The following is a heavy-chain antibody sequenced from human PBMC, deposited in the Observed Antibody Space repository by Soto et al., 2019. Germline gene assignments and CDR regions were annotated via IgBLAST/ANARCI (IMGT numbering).Heavy chain of an antibody. D-gene: IGHD6-25*01. CDR3: ATSSGALAASFPYYFDY. Sequence: PGWSLRLSCSATVFRFNDYYMTWMRQAPGKGLEWVSYISSGSSTIYYAHSVKGRFTISRDNAKNSLYLQMNSLRAEDTAVYYCATSSGALAASFPYYFDYWGQGTLVTVS. CDR2: ISSGSSTI. J-gene: IGHJ4*02. CDR1: VFRFNDYY. V-gene: IGHV3-11*01.